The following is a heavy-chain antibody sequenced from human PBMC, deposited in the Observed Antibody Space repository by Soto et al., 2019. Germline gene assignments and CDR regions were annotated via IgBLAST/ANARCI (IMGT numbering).Heavy chain of an antibody. CDR2: IYWNDDK. V-gene: IGHV2-5*01. J-gene: IGHJ4*02. Sequence: QITLKESGPTLVKPTQTLTLTCSFSGFSLRTSGVSVCWIRQPPGKALERLAFIYWNDDKRYSPSLQSRLTITKDNSKKEVVLTMTNMDPLDTGTYYCAYRVGCRGSFDYWGQGTLVTVSS. D-gene: IGHD2-15*01. CDR3: AYRVGCRGSFDY. CDR1: GFSLRTSGVS.